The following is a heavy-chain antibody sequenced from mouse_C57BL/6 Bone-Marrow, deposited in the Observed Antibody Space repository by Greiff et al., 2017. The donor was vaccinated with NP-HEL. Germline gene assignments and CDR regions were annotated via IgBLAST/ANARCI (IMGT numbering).Heavy chain of an antibody. J-gene: IGHJ3*01. CDR3: ARHEGAYYSNYKAWFAY. CDR2: FYPGSGSI. Sequence: QVQLKQSGAELVKPGASVKLSCKASGYTFTEYTIHWVKQRSGQGLEWIGWFYPGSGSIKYNEKFKDKATLTADKSSSTVYMELSRLTSEDSAVYFCARHEGAYYSNYKAWFAYWGQGTLVTVSA. D-gene: IGHD2-5*01. CDR1: GYTFTEYT. V-gene: IGHV1-62-2*01.